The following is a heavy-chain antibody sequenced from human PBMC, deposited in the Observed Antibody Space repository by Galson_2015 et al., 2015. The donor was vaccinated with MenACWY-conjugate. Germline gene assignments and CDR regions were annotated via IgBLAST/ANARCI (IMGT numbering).Heavy chain of an antibody. CDR3: GRRRPRDIGGGFDI. D-gene: IGHD2-15*01. CDR1: GGSISSTDLY. Sequence: ETLSLTCTVSGGSISSTDLYCGWFRQPPGKGLEWIGNIHYSGGTYHNPSLKSRITTSVDTSKNQFSLNLASVTAADTAMYYCGRRRPRDIGGGFDIWGQGTLVTVSS. J-gene: IGHJ3*02. CDR2: IHYSGGT. V-gene: IGHV4-39*01.